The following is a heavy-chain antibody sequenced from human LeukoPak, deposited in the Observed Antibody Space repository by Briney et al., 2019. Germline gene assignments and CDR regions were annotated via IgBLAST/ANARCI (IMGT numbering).Heavy chain of an antibody. J-gene: IGHJ4*02. CDR1: GGSISSSLYY. CDR2: IYYSGST. CDR3: ARTRYYYNSRSYGAPYYFGY. D-gene: IGHD3-10*01. Sequence: SETLSLTCTVSGGSISSSLYYWGWIRQPPGKGLEWIGTIYYSGSTYYNPSLKSRVTISVDTSKNQFSLKLSSVTAADTAVYYCARTRYYYNSRSYGAPYYFGYWGQGTLVTVSS. V-gene: IGHV4-39*01.